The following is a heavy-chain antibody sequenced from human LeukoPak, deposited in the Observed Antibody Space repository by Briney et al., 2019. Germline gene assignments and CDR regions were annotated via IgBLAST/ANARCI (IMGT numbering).Heavy chain of an antibody. CDR3: ARARGNTYGYFEY. J-gene: IGHJ4*02. CDR1: GPTLSGYW. D-gene: IGHD5-18*01. CDR2: INGDASST. V-gene: IGHV3-74*01. Sequence: GGSLRLSCAASGPTLSGYWMHWVRQAPGKGLVWVSRINGDASSTSYADSVKGRFTISRDNAKSTLYLQMNSLRVEDTAVYYCARARGNTYGYFEYWGQGTLVTVSS.